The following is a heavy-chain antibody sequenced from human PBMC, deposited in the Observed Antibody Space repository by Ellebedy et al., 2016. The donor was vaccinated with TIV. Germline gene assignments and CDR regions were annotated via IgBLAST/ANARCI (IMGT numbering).Heavy chain of an antibody. J-gene: IGHJ4*02. CDR1: GFTFSSYS. D-gene: IGHD1-26*01. CDR3: AAIPRIVGATFHDY. CDR2: ISSSSSTI. V-gene: IGHV3-48*04. Sequence: GGSLRLSXAASGFTFSSYSMNWVRQAPGKGLEWVSYISSSSSTIYYADSVKGRFTISRDNAKNSLYLQMNSLRAEDTAVYYCAAIPRIVGATFHDYWGQGALVTVSS.